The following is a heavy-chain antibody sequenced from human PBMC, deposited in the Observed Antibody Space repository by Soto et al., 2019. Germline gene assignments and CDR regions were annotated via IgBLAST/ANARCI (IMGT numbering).Heavy chain of an antibody. V-gene: IGHV3-30-3*01. CDR1: GFAFSSYA. CDR3: ARDQIPGPPDYCDY. CDR2: ISYNGDTT. J-gene: IGHJ4*02. Sequence: GGSLILSCAASGFAFSSYAMHWVRQAPGKGLEWVAVISYNGDTTYYAESVKGRFTISRDNSKNTLYLQMNSLRAEDTAVYYCARDQIPGPPDYCDYWGQGTLVTVSS.